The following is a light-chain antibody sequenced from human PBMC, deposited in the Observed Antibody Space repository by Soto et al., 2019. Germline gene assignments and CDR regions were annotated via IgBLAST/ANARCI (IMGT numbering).Light chain of an antibody. J-gene: IGKJ5*01. Sequence: EVVMTQSPATRSVFLVDRGTLSCRASQTVKNNYLAWYQQRRGLAPRLLVYGASGRATGIPDRFSGSGSGTDFTLTITRLEPEDFALYYCQHYAGGSRITFGQGTRLEI. CDR3: QHYAGGSRIT. V-gene: IGKV3-20*01. CDR2: GAS. CDR1: QTVKNNY.